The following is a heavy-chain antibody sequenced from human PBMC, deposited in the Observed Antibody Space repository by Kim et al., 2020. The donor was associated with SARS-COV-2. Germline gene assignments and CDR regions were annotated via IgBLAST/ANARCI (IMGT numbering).Heavy chain of an antibody. Sequence: DTVKGRFTITRDNSKNTLSLQMNSLRAEDTAVYYCAKDKYGSGSSFFDYWGQGTLVTVSS. CDR3: AKDKYGSGSSFFDY. D-gene: IGHD3-10*01. V-gene: IGHV3-30*02. J-gene: IGHJ4*02.